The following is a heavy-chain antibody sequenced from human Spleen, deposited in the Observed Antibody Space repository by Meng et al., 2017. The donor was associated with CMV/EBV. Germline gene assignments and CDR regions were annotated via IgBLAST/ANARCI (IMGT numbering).Heavy chain of an antibody. Sequence: GETLKISGAASGFTFSSYSMNWVRQAPGKGLEWVSSISDSSSYIYYADSVKGRFTISRDNAKNSLYLQMNSLRAEATAVYYCARGSSPGLRNFDYWGQGTLVTSPQ. D-gene: IGHD6-19*01. CDR2: ISDSSSYI. CDR1: GFTFSSYS. CDR3: ARGSSPGLRNFDY. V-gene: IGHV3-21*01. J-gene: IGHJ4*02.